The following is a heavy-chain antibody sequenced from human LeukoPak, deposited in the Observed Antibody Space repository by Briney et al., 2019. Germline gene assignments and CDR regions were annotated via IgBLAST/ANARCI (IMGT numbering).Heavy chain of an antibody. J-gene: IGHJ4*02. CDR1: GGSFSGYY. D-gene: IGHD2-15*01. Sequence: SSETLSLTCAVYGGSFSGYYWSWIRQHPGKGLEWIGYVYYSGSTYYNPSLKSRVTISVDTSKNQFSLKLSSVTAADTAVYYCAREGRYCSGGSCYTTRFDYWGQGTLVTVSS. CDR3: AREGRYCSGGSCYTTRFDY. V-gene: IGHV4-31*11. CDR2: VYYSGST.